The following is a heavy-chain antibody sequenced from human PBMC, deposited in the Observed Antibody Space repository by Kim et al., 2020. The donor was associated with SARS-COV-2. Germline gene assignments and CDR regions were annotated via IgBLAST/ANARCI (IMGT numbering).Heavy chain of an antibody. Sequence: GRVTITRDTSASTAYMELSSLRSEDTAVYYCARKAILTAYKRGPDNWFDPWGQGTLVTVSS. CDR3: ARKAILTAYKRGPDNWFDP. J-gene: IGHJ5*02. V-gene: IGHV1-3*01. D-gene: IGHD3-9*01.